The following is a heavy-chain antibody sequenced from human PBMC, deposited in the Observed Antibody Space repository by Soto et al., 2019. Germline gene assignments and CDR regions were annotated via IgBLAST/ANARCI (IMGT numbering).Heavy chain of an antibody. V-gene: IGHV1-8*01. CDR3: ARGRSDCTTTICSYYMDV. D-gene: IGHD2-2*01. CDR2: MNPNSGNT. J-gene: IGHJ6*03. Sequence: ASVKVSCKAPGYTFTSYDINWVRQATEQGLEWMGWMNPNSGNTVYAQKFQGRVTMTRNTSISTAYMELSSLRSEDTAVYYCARGRSDCTTTICSYYMDVWGKGTTVTVSS. CDR1: GYTFTSYD.